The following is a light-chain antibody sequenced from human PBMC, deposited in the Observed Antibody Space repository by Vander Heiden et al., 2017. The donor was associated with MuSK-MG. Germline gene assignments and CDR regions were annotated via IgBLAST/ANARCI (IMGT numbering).Light chain of an antibody. V-gene: IGKV1-9*01. CDR2: GES. CDR3: QQLHSYPII. CDR1: QGISFY. J-gene: IGKJ5*01. Sequence: DVQLTQSPSLLSAFVGDTVSITCRASQGISFYLAWYQVKPGQAPKLLIYGESTLQSGVPSRFSGSGSGTGFTLTISSLRPEDFATYYCQQLHSYPIIFGQGTRLEIK.